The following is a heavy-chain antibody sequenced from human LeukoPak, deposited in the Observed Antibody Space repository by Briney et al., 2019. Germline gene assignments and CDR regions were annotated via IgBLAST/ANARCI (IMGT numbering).Heavy chain of an antibody. J-gene: IGHJ4*02. V-gene: IGHV1-18*01. D-gene: IGHD6-19*01. Sequence: GASVTVCCKASGYSFTTYGITWVRPAPGQGLAWMGWISTYNGNTKYSQKLQGRVTMTTDTSTTTVYMEPRSLRSDDTAVYYCARDPNQYEAVHPFDYWGQGTLVTVSS. CDR1: GYSFTTYG. CDR2: ISTYNGNT. CDR3: ARDPNQYEAVHPFDY.